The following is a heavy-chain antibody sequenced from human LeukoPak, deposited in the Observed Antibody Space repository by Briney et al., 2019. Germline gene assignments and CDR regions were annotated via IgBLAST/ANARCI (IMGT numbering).Heavy chain of an antibody. Sequence: PSETLSLTCTVSGGSISSSSYYWGWIRQPPGKGLEWIGSIYYSGSTYYNPSLKSRVTISVDTSKNQFSLKLSSVTAADTAVYYCAKVGNWKYGHRDYWGQGTLVTVSS. CDR1: GGSISSSSYY. V-gene: IGHV4-39*07. D-gene: IGHD1-7*01. J-gene: IGHJ4*02. CDR3: AKVGNWKYGHRDY. CDR2: IYYSGST.